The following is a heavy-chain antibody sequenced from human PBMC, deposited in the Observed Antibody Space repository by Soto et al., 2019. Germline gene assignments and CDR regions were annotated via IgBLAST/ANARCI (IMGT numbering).Heavy chain of an antibody. J-gene: IGHJ6*02. V-gene: IGHV3-15*01. CDR2: IRANADGGTV. CDR1: GFTFSKSW. CDR3: TAAGVRGVVLIGMDV. D-gene: IGHD3-10*01. Sequence: PGGSLRLSCRTSGFTFSKSWMRWVRQAPGKGLEWVGRIRANADGGTVEYAAPVKGRFIISRDDSTNTLYLQMNSLDIEDTGGYYCTAAGVRGVVLIGMDVWGQGTAVTVSS.